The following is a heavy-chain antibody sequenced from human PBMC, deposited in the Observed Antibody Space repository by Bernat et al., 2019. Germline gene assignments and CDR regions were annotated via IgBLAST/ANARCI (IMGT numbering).Heavy chain of an antibody. CDR2: IYYSGST. Sequence: QVQLQESGPGLVKPSETLSLTCTVSGGSISSYYWSWIRQPPGKGLEWIGYIYYSGSTNYNPSLKSRVTISVDTSKNQFSLKLSSVTAADTAVYYCARSRGGCCSTSCYVYFDYWGQGTLVTVSS. CDR1: GGSISSYY. J-gene: IGHJ4*02. D-gene: IGHD2-2*01. V-gene: IGHV4-59*01. CDR3: ARSRGGCCSTSCYVYFDY.